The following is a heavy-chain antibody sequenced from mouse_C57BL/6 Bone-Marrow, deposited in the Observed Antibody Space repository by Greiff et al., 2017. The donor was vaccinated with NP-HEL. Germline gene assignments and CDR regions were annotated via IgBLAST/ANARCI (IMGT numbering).Heavy chain of an antibody. J-gene: IGHJ3*01. CDR1: GFTFSSYG. D-gene: IGHD1-1*01. Sequence: EVQRVESGGDLVKPGGSLKLSCAASGFTFSSYGMSWVRQTPDKRLEWVATISSGGSYTYYPDSVKGRFTISRDNAKNTLYLQMSSLKSEDTAMYYCARPDAVVAPFAYWGQGTLVTVSA. V-gene: IGHV5-6*01. CDR2: ISSGGSYT. CDR3: ARPDAVVAPFAY.